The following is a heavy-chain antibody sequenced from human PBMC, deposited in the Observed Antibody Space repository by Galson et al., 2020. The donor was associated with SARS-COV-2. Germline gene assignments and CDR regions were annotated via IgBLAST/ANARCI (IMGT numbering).Heavy chain of an antibody. CDR1: GFTFSGSA. CDR3: TSLIAAAGSVYYYYYGMDV. Sequence: KVSCAASGFTFSGSAMHWVRQASGKGLEWVGRIRSKANSYATAYAASVKGRFTISRDDSKNTAYLQMNSLKTEDTAVYYCTSLIAAAGSVYYYYYGMDVWGQGTTVTVSS. D-gene: IGHD6-13*01. CDR2: IRSKANSYAT. J-gene: IGHJ6*02. V-gene: IGHV3-73*01.